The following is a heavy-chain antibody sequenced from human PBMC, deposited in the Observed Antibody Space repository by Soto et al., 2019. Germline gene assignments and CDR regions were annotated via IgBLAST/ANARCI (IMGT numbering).Heavy chain of an antibody. J-gene: IGHJ4*02. D-gene: IGHD3-3*01. CDR1: GFTFSDYY. CDR2: ISSSSSYT. V-gene: IGHV3-11*06. Sequence: VGSLRLSCAASGFTFSDYYMSWIRQAPGKGLEWVSYISSSSSYTNYADSVKGRFTISRDNAKNSLYLQMNSLRAEDTAVYYCARPARRSGYKISYYFDYWGQGTLVTVSS. CDR3: ARPARRSGYKISYYFDY.